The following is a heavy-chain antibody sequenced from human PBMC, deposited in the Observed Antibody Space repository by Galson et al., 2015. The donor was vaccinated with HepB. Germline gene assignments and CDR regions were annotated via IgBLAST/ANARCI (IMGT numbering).Heavy chain of an antibody. J-gene: IGHJ5*02. CDR2: IRSKAYGGTT. CDR1: GFTFGDYA. D-gene: IGHD6-13*01. V-gene: IGHV3-49*04. Sequence: SLRLSCAASGFTFGDYAMSWVRQAPGKGLEWVGFIRSKAYGGTTEYAASVKGRFTISRDDSKSIAYLQMNSLKTEDTAVYYCTRFDAEAAGNGVDPWGQGTLVTVSS. CDR3: TRFDAEAAGNGVDP.